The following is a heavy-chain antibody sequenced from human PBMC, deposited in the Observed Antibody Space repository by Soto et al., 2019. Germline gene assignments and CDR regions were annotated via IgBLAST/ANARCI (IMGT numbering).Heavy chain of an antibody. Sequence: QVQLQESGPGLVKPSQTLSLTCTVSGGSISSGDYYWCWIRQPPGKGLEWIGSIFYSGNTHYNPALRSRLTISVDTSKNQFSLNLSSVTAADTAVYYCARASAYTATDFDYWGQGTLVTVSS. CDR3: ARASAYTATDFDY. CDR2: IFYSGNT. CDR1: GGSISSGDYY. D-gene: IGHD2-15*01. V-gene: IGHV4-30-4*01. J-gene: IGHJ4*02.